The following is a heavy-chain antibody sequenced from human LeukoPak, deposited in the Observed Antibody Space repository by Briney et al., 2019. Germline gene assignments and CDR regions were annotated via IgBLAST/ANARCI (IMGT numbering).Heavy chain of an antibody. CDR2: ISAYNGNT. CDR1: GYTFTSYG. D-gene: IGHD6-13*01. Sequence: ASVKVSCKASGYTFTSYGISWVRQAPGQGLEWMGWISAYNGNTNYAQKLQGRVTMTTDTSTSTAYMELRSLRSDDTAVYYCARIRVAAAFRQNFDYRGQGTLVTVSS. J-gene: IGHJ4*02. CDR3: ARIRVAAAFRQNFDY. V-gene: IGHV1-18*01.